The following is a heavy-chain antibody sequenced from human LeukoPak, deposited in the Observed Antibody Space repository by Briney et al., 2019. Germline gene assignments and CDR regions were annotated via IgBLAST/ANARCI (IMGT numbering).Heavy chain of an antibody. D-gene: IGHD1-7*01. J-gene: IGHJ6*03. CDR2: INDSGRI. CDR3: ARRWNYGRNYYIDV. Sequence: PSETLSLTCAVYGGSFSNYYWSWIRQPPGKGLEWIGEINDSGRINYNPSLMSRVAVSVDTSKNQFSLRFTSVTATDTAFYYCARRWNYGRNYYIDVWGNGATVSVSS. V-gene: IGHV4-34*01. CDR1: GGSFSNYY.